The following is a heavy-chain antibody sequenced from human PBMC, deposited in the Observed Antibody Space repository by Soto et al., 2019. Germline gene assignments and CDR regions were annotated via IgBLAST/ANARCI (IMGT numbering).Heavy chain of an antibody. CDR1: GGSISSGGYY. V-gene: IGHV4-31*03. CDR2: IYYSWST. Sequence: QVQLQESGPGLVKPSQTLSLTCTVSGGSISSGGYYWSWIRQHPGKGLEWIGYIYYSWSTYYNPSLKSRVTISVDTSKNQFSLKLSSVTAADTAVYYCARDHYYYDSSGYYFTGGFDYWGQGTLVTVSS. J-gene: IGHJ4*02. D-gene: IGHD3-22*01. CDR3: ARDHYYYDSSGYYFTGGFDY.